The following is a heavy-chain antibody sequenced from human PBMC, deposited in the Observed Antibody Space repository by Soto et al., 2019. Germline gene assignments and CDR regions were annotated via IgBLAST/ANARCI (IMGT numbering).Heavy chain of an antibody. CDR2: INHSGST. J-gene: IGHJ4*02. V-gene: IGHV4-34*01. Sequence: SETLSLTCAVYGGSFSGYYWTWIRQPPGTGLEWIGEINHSGSTNYNPSLKSRVTISVDTSKNQFSLKLTSVTAADTAVYYCARDKITGPFDYWGQGTLVNVS. D-gene: IGHD3-10*01. CDR3: ARDKITGPFDY. CDR1: GGSFSGYY.